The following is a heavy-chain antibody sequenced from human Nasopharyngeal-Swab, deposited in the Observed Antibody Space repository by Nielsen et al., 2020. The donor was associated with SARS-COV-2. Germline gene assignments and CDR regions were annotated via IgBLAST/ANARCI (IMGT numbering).Heavy chain of an antibody. CDR3: ARENDYADEYYFDY. D-gene: IGHD4-17*01. V-gene: IGHV3-23*01. Sequence: GESLKISCAASGFTFSKFAMSWVRQGTGKGLEWVAVISGDSDSTYYTDSVRGRFTISRDNSKNTLNLQMNNLRAEDTAVYYCARENDYADEYYFDYWGQGTLVTVSS. J-gene: IGHJ4*02. CDR2: ISGDSDST. CDR1: GFTFSKFA.